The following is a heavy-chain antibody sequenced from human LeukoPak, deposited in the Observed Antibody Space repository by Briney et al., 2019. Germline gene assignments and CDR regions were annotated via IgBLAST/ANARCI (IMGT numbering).Heavy chain of an antibody. CDR1: GGSISSYY. J-gene: IGHJ4*02. V-gene: IGHV4-4*07. CDR3: ARGGDYHPYDY. CDR2: IYTSGST. Sequence: SETLSLTCSVSGGSISSYYWTWIRQPAGKGLEWIGRIYTSGSTNYNPSLKSRVTMSLDTSENQFSLKLSSVTAADTAVYYCARGGDYHPYDYWGQGTLVTVSS. D-gene: IGHD4-17*01.